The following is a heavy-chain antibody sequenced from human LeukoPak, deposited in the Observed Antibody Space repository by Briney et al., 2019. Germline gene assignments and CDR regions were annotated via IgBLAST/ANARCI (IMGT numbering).Heavy chain of an antibody. J-gene: IGHJ4*02. D-gene: IGHD4-23*01. V-gene: IGHV4-4*07. Sequence: PSETLSLTCTVSGGSISNYYWSWIRQPAGKGLEWIGRINTSGSTNCNPSLKSRVTMSVDTSKNQFSLKLTSVTAEDTAVYYCAKDGAYGGNSVILDWGQGTLVTVSS. CDR3: AKDGAYGGNSVILD. CDR2: INTSGST. CDR1: GGSISNYY.